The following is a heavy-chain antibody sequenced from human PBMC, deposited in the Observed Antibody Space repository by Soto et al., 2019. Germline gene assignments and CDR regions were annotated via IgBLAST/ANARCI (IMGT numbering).Heavy chain of an antibody. J-gene: IGHJ6*03. CDR3: AKRERYCSSTSCLYGALDYYYYMDV. CDR1: GFTFSSYA. V-gene: IGHV3-23*01. CDR2: ISGSGGST. D-gene: IGHD2-2*01. Sequence: GGSLRLSCAASGFTFSSYAMSWVRQAPGKGLEWVSAISGSGGSTYYADSVKGRFTISRDNSKNTLYLQMNSLRAEDTAVYYCAKRERYCSSTSCLYGALDYYYYMDVWGKGTTVTVSS.